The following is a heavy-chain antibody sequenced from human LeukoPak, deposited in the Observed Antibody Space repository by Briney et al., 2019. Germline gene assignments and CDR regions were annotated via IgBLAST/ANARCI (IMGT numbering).Heavy chain of an antibody. J-gene: IGHJ4*02. V-gene: IGHV4-34*01. Sequence: SETLSLTCAVHGGSFSGYYWSWIRQPPGKGLEWIGEINHSGSTNYNPSLKSRVTISVDTSKNQFSLKLSSVTAADTAVYYCASYGDYYFDYWGQGTLVTVSS. CDR2: INHSGST. CDR3: ASYGDYYFDY. CDR1: GGSFSGYY. D-gene: IGHD4-17*01.